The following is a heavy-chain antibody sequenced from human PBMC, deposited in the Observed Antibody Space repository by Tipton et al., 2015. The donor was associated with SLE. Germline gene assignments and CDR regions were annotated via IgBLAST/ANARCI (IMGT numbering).Heavy chain of an antibody. V-gene: IGHV3-23*01. CDR2: ISGSGGSI. CDR1: GFTFSNCA. J-gene: IGHJ4*02. Sequence: SLRLSCAASGFTFSNCAMNWVRQAPGKGLKWVSFISGSGGSIYYADSVKGRFTISRDNSQNTLYLHMNSLRAVDTAVYFCAKGDPDSDYADYWGQGTLVTVSS. CDR3: AKGDPDSDYADY. D-gene: IGHD5-12*01.